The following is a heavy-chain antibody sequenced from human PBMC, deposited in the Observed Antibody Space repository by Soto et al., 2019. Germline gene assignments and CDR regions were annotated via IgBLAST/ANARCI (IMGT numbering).Heavy chain of an antibody. Sequence: EVQLMESGGVVVQPGGSLRLSCAASGFTFDDYTMHWVRQAPGKGLESVSLISWDGGSTYYADSVKGRFTISRDNSKNSLYLQMNSLRTEDTALYYCAKDIKGPVVRLSDAFDIWGQGTMVTVSS. J-gene: IGHJ3*02. CDR3: AKDIKGPVVRLSDAFDI. CDR1: GFTFDDYT. CDR2: ISWDGGST. V-gene: IGHV3-43*01. D-gene: IGHD3-10*01.